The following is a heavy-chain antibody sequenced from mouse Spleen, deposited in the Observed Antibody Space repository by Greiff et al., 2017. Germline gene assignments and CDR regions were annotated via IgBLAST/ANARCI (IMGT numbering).Heavy chain of an antibody. CDR1: GFTFSDYG. CDR2: ISSGSSTI. V-gene: IGHV5-17*01. J-gene: IGHJ4*01. D-gene: IGHD4-1*01. Sequence: EVMLVESGGGLVKPGGSLKLSCAASGFTFSDYGMHWVRQAPEKGLEWVAYISSGSSTIYYADTVKGRFTISRDNAKNTLFLQMTSLRSEDTAMYYCARRELGGGPYYYAMDYWGQGTSVTVSS. CDR3: ARRELGGGPYYYAMDY.